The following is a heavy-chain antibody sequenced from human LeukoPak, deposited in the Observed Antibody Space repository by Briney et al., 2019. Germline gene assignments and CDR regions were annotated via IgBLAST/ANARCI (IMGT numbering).Heavy chain of an antibody. CDR1: GFTFSSYW. D-gene: IGHD3-10*01. CDR2: INSGGRST. Sequence: GGSLTLPCAASGFTFSSYWMHWPRHVPGKGRVWVSRINSGGRSTIYADSVKGRFTISRDTDKNTLYVQMNSLRAEDTAVYYCARHESRNYYGSGSYDVFFDYWGQGTLVTVSS. V-gene: IGHV3-74*01. CDR3: ARHESRNYYGSGSYDVFFDY. J-gene: IGHJ4*02.